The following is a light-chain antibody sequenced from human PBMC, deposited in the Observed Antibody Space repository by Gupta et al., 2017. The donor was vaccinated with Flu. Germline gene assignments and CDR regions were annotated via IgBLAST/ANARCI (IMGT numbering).Light chain of an antibody. CDR2: AAS. V-gene: IGKV1-39*01. CDR3: QQSYSIPYS. J-gene: IGKJ2*03. CDR1: QSIDTF. Sequence: DIQMTQSPSPLSASVGDRVTITCRASQSIDTFLNWYQQKPGKAPKLLIYAASSLQSGVPSRFSGGGSGTDFALSISSLQPEDFATYYCQQSYSIPYSFGQGTKLEI.